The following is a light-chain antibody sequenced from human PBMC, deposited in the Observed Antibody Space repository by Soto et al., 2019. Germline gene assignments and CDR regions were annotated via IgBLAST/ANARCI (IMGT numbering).Light chain of an antibody. CDR3: QQSYNTPLT. CDR1: QSISSS. CDR2: SAS. Sequence: DIQMTQSPSSLSASVGDRVTITCRASQSISSSLNWYQRKPGKAPKLLIYSASSLQSGGPSRFGGSGSGTDFTLTISSLQPEDFATYYCQQSYNTPLTFGGGTKV. V-gene: IGKV1-39*01. J-gene: IGKJ4*01.